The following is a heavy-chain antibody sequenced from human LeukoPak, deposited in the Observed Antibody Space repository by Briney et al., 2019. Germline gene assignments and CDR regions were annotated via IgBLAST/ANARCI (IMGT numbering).Heavy chain of an antibody. J-gene: IGHJ4*02. CDR3: AKDNPLDY. V-gene: IGHV3-30*02. CDR2: IRYDGNNK. Sequence: PGGSLRLSCGVSGFTFSNYGMLWVRPAPGKGLEWVAFIRYDGNNKLYPDSVKGRFTISRDNSKNPVYLHINSLRTEDTALYYCAKDNPLDYWGQGTLVIVSS. D-gene: IGHD1-14*01. CDR1: GFTFSNYG.